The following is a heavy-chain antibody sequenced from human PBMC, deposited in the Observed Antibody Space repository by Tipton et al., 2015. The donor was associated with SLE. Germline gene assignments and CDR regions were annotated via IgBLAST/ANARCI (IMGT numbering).Heavy chain of an antibody. D-gene: IGHD3-16*01. J-gene: IGHJ4*02. CDR1: GDPFSGHY. V-gene: IGHV4-34*01. CDR2: INHGGRT. CDR3: ARVSPVLLGGSGDFDQ. Sequence: TLSLTCVVYGDPFSGHYWSWVRQPPGKGLEWIGEINHGGRTNYNPSLKRRVTRSVDTSRNQFSLKLTSVTAADTAVYYCARVSPVLLGGSGDFDQWGQGTLVTVSS.